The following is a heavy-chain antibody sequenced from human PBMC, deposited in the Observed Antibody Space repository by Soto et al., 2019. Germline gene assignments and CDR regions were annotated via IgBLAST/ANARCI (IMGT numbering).Heavy chain of an antibody. CDR2: ISYDGSNK. J-gene: IGHJ6*02. D-gene: IGHD1-26*01. CDR3: AKDVVVGATTGLGDYYYYYGMDV. V-gene: IGHV3-30*18. Sequence: GGSLRLSCSASGFTFSSYGMHWVRQAPGKGLEWVAVISYDGSNKYYADSVKGRFTISRDNSKNTLYLQMNSLRAEDTAVYYCAKDVVVGATTGLGDYYYYYGMDVWGQGTTVTVSS. CDR1: GFTFSSYG.